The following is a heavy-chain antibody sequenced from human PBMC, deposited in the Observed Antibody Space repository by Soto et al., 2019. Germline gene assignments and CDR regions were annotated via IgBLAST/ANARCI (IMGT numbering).Heavy chain of an antibody. CDR1: GFTVSNNY. V-gene: IGHV3-53*01. CDR3: ATQRGGGGY. D-gene: IGHD6-25*01. Sequence: EVQLVESGGGLIQPGGSLRLSCAVSGFTVSNNYMSWVRQAPGKGLEGVSVIYSGGYTAYGDSVKGRFTISRDNSKNPLYFKRNSVGADDPAGFYWATQRGGGGYWGQGTLVTVSS. CDR2: IYSGGYT. J-gene: IGHJ4*02.